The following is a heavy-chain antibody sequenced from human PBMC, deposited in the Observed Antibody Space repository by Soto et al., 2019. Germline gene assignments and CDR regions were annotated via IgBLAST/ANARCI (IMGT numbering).Heavy chain of an antibody. V-gene: IGHV3-74*01. CDR3: GRDLHIAAADY. Sequence: GGSLRLSCTASGFTFSGYWIHWVRQAPGKGLAWVSRIKGDGRASNYADSVQGRFTISRDNAKNTVYLQMNSLRADDTAVYYCGRDLHIAAADYWGQGTLVTVSS. CDR1: GFTFSGYW. CDR2: IKGDGRAS. D-gene: IGHD6-13*01. J-gene: IGHJ4*02.